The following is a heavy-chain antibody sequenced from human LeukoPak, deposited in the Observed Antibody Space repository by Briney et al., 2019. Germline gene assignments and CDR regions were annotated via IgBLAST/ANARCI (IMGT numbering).Heavy chain of an antibody. V-gene: IGHV3-48*03. J-gene: IGHJ4*02. CDR1: GFTFSSYE. CDR2: ISSSGNTI. D-gene: IGHD3-22*01. CDR3: ARALRITMIGDY. Sequence: GGSLRLSCAASGFTFSSYEMNWVRQAPGKGLEWVSYISSSGNTIHYADSVKGRFTISRDNDKSSMFLQMNSLRAEDTAVYYCARALRITMIGDYWGQGTLVTVSS.